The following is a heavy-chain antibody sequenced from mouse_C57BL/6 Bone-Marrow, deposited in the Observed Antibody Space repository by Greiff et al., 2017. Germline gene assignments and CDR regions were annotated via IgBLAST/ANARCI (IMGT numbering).Heavy chain of an antibody. CDR2: FYPGSGSI. J-gene: IGHJ1*03. D-gene: IGHD4-1*01. CDR3: ARHEDEAGTGWYFDV. V-gene: IGHV1-62-2*01. CDR1: GYTFTEYT. Sequence: VKPGASVKLSCKASGYTFTEYTIHWVKQRSGQGLEWIGWFYPGSGSIMYNEKFKDKATLTADKSSSTVYMARSRLTSEDSAGYFCARHEDEAGTGWYFDVWGTGTTVTVSS.